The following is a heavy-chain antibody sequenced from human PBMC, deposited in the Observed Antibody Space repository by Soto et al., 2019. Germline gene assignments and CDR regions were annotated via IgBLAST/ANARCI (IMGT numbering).Heavy chain of an antibody. CDR3: AREYGGNSGDWFDP. D-gene: IGHD2-21*02. CDR2: IYHSGST. V-gene: IGHV4-30-2*01. Sequence: TLSLTCAVSGGSISSGGYSWSWIRQPPGKGLEWIGYIYHSGSTYYNPSLKSRVTISVDRSKNQFSLKLSSVTAADTAVYYCAREYGGNSGDWFDPWGQGTLVTVSS. CDR1: GGSISSGGYS. J-gene: IGHJ5*02.